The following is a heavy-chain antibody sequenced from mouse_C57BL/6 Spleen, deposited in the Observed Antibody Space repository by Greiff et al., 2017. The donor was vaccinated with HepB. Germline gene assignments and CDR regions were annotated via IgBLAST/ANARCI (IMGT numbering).Heavy chain of an antibody. V-gene: IGHV5-6*01. J-gene: IGHJ2*01. Sequence: EVKLVESGGDLVKPGGSLKLSCAASGFTFSSYGMSWVRQTPDKRLEWVATISSGGSYTYYPDSVKGRFTISRDNAKNNLYLQMRSLKSEDTAMYYGARHEGDRDFDYWGQGTTLTVSS. CDR2: ISSGGSYT. CDR1: GFTFSSYG. CDR3: ARHEGDRDFDY. D-gene: IGHD2-13*01.